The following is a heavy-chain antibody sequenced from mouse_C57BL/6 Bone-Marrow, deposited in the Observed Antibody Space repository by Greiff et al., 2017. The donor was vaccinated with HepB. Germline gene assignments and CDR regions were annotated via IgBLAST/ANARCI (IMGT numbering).Heavy chain of an antibody. V-gene: IGHV7-3*01. D-gene: IGHD1-3*01. CDR1: GFTFTDYY. CDR2: IRNKANGYTT. Sequence: EVQVVESGGGLVQPGGSLSLSCAASGFTFTDYYMSWVRQPPGKALEWLGFIRNKANGYTTEYSASVKGRFTISRDNSQSILYLQMNSLRAEDSATYYCARKGAHFYYFDYWGQGTTLTVSS. J-gene: IGHJ2*01. CDR3: ARKGAHFYYFDY.